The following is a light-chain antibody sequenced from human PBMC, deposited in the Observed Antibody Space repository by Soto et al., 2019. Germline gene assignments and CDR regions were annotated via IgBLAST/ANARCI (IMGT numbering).Light chain of an antibody. CDR2: IAS. V-gene: IGKV1-9*01. J-gene: IGKJ5*01. CDR3: QQVNSYPIT. Sequence: DIQLAQTPSCLSASVGDRVTITFRASQGIRNYLAWYQQKPGRAPKLLIYIASTLQSGVPSRFSGSYSGTEFTLTITSLQPEDFATYYCQQVNSYPITCGQATRLDI. CDR1: QGIRNY.